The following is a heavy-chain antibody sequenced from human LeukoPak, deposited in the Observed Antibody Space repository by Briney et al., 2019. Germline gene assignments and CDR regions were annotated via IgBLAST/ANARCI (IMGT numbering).Heavy chain of an antibody. CDR1: GGSISSYY. CDR3: ARDFRDDFWSGYYRHDAFHI. Sequence: PSGTLSLTCTVSGGSISSYYWSWIRQPPGKGLEWIGHIYYSGSTNYNPSLKSRVTISVDTSKNQFSLKLSSVTAADTAVYYCARDFRDDFWSGYYRHDAFHIWGQGTIVTVSS. CDR2: IYYSGST. D-gene: IGHD3-3*01. J-gene: IGHJ3*02. V-gene: IGHV4-59*01.